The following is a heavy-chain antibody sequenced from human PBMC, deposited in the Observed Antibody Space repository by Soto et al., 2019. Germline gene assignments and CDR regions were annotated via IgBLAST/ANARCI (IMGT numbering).Heavy chain of an antibody. Sequence: ESGPTLVNPTQTLTLTCTFSGFSLSTSDVGVGWIRQPPGKALEWLAIIYWDDDKRYSPSLKSRLTITKDTSKNQVVLTVTNMDLVDTATYYCAHSKYSRSSFDYWGQGTLVTVSS. D-gene: IGHD6-6*01. J-gene: IGHJ4*02. CDR1: GFSLSTSDVG. CDR2: IYWDDDK. CDR3: AHSKYSRSSFDY. V-gene: IGHV2-5*02.